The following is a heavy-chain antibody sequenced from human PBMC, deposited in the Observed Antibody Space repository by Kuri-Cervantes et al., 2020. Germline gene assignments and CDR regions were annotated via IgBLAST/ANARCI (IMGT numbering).Heavy chain of an antibody. V-gene: IGHV1-8*02. D-gene: IGHD6-13*01. J-gene: IGHJ6*02. CDR3: ARGRPSSSWTYMYYYGMDV. CDR1: GYTFTGYY. Sequence: ASVKVSCKASGYTFTGYYMHWVRQAPGQGLEWMGWMNPNSGNTGYAQKFQGRVTMTRNTSISTAYMELSSLRSEDTAVYYCARGRPSSSWTYMYYYGMDVWGQGTTVTVSS. CDR2: MNPNSGNT.